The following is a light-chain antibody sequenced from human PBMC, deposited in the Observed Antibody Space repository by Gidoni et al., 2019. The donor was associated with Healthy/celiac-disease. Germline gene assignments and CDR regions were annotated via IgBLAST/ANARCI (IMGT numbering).Light chain of an antibody. CDR3: QQYDNLPYS. V-gene: IGKV1-33*01. CDR1: QDISNY. CDR2: DAS. J-gene: IGKJ2*03. Sequence: DIQMTQSPSSLSASVGDRVTITCQASQDISNYLNWNQQKPGKAPKLLIYDASNLETGVPSRFSGSGSGTDFTFTIRSLQPEDIATYYCQQYDNLPYSFGQXTKLEIK.